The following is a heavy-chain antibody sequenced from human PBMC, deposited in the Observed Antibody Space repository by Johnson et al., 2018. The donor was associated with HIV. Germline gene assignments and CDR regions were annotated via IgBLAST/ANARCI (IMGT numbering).Heavy chain of an antibody. CDR2: ISYDGSNK. CDR1: GFTFSSYA. D-gene: IGHD1-26*01. Sequence: QVQLVESGGGVVQPGRSLRLSCAASGFTFSSYAMHWVRQAPGKGLEWVAVISYDGSNKYYADSVKGRFTISRDNSKNTLYLQMNSLRAEDTAVYYCAREGIVGATDDAFDIWGQGTKVTVSS. CDR3: AREGIVGATDDAFDI. J-gene: IGHJ3*02. V-gene: IGHV3-30-3*01.